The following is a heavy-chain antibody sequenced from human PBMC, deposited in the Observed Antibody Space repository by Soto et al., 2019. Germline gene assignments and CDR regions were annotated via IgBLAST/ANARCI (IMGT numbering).Heavy chain of an antibody. CDR3: ASGLVTTLHY. V-gene: IGHV4-59*12. D-gene: IGHD4-17*01. Sequence: SETLSLTCTVSGGSISSYYLSWIRQPPGKGLEWIGYIYYSGSTNYNPSLKSRVTISVDRSKNQFSLKLSSVTAADTAVYYCASGLVTTLHYWGQGTLVTVSS. CDR2: IYYSGST. J-gene: IGHJ4*02. CDR1: GGSISSYY.